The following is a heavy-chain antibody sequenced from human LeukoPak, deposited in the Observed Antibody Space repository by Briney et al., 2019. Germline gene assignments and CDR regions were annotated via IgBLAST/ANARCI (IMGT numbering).Heavy chain of an antibody. J-gene: IGHJ4*02. V-gene: IGHV1-2*02. Sequence: GASVKVSCKASGYTFTSYYMHWVRQAPGQGLEWMGWINPNSGGTSYAQKFQGRVTMTRDTSISTAYMELSRLRSDDTAVYYCARGGRDVLLWFGESNNFDYWGQGTLVTVSS. CDR1: GYTFTSYY. CDR2: INPNSGGT. D-gene: IGHD3-10*01. CDR3: ARGGRDVLLWFGESNNFDY.